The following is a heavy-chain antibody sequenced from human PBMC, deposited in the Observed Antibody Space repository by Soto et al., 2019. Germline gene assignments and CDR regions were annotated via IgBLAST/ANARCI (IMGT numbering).Heavy chain of an antibody. CDR1: GYTFTSYD. J-gene: IGHJ5*02. D-gene: IGHD5-12*01. V-gene: IGHV1-8*01. Sequence: QVQLVQSGAEVKKPGASVKVSCKASGYTFTSYDINWVRQATGQGLEWMGWMNPNSGNTGYAQQFQGRVTMTRNTSISTAYMELSSLRSEDTAVYYCARAFSGYEGRWFDPWGQGTLVTVSS. CDR3: ARAFSGYEGRWFDP. CDR2: MNPNSGNT.